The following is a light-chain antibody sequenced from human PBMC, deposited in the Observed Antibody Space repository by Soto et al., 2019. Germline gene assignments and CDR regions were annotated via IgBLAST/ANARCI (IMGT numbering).Light chain of an antibody. V-gene: IGLV2-23*01. J-gene: IGLJ1*01. Sequence: QSVLAQPASVAGCPGQSIRSACTRGSGTVGGFNVVSWYQQHPGKAPKVIIYEGIKRPSGVSNRFSGSNSGSTASLTISGLQAEDEADYYCCSYVGATTYVFGTGTKVTVL. CDR1: SGTVGGFNV. CDR2: EGI. CDR3: CSYVGATTYV.